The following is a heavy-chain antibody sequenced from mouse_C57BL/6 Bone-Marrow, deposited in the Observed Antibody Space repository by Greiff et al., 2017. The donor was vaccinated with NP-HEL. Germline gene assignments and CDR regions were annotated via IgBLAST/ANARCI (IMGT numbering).Heavy chain of an antibody. V-gene: IGHV1-74*01. CDR2: IHPSDSDT. CDR3: AIWRATVVDYWYFDV. Sequence: QVQLQQPGAELVKPGTSVKVSCKASGYTFTSYWMHWVKQRPGQGLEWIGRIHPSDSDTNYNQKFKGKATLTVDKSSSTAYMQLSSLTSEDSAVYYCAIWRATVVDYWYFDVWGTGTTVTVSS. CDR1: GYTFTSYW. D-gene: IGHD1-1*01. J-gene: IGHJ1*03.